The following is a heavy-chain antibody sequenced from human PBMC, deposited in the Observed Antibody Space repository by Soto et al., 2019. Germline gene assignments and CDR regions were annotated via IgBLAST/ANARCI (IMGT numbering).Heavy chain of an antibody. CDR3: AKRPASIITFDY. J-gene: IGHJ4*02. D-gene: IGHD2-2*01. CDR2: ISGNGGST. Sequence: GGSLRLSCAASGVTFSNYAMSWVRQAPGKGLEWVSTISGNGGSTYYADSVKGRFTISRDNSKNMLFLQINSLRDDDSAVYHCAKRPASIITFDYWGQGTPVTVSS. CDR1: GVTFSNYA. V-gene: IGHV3-23*01.